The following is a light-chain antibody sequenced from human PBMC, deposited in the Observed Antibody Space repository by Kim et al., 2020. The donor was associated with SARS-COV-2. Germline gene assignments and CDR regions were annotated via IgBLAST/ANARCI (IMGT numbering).Light chain of an antibody. J-gene: IGKJ4*01. V-gene: IGKV3-20*01. Sequence: IVLTQSPGTLSLSPGERATLACRSSHSSSHLGWYQQKPGQAPRLLIYGASNRATGIPDRFSGSGSGTDFTLTISRLEPDDFGVYYCQYYISSPRPFGGGTKVDIK. CDR2: GAS. CDR3: QYYISSPRP. CDR1: HSSSH.